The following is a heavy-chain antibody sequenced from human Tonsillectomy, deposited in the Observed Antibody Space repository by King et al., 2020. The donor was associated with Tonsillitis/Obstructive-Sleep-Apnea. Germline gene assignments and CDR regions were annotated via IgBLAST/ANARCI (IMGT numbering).Heavy chain of an antibody. CDR2: ISGSSSTI. Sequence: VQLVESGGGLVQPGGSLRLSCAASGFTFSSYSMNWVRQAPGKGLEWVSYISGSSSTIYYADSVKGRFTISRDNAKKSLYLHMNSLRAEDTAVYFCARSDYGDYYYYYGLDVWGQGTTVTVSS. CDR3: ARSDYGDYYYYYGLDV. CDR1: GFTFSSYS. V-gene: IGHV3-48*04. J-gene: IGHJ6*02. D-gene: IGHD4-17*01.